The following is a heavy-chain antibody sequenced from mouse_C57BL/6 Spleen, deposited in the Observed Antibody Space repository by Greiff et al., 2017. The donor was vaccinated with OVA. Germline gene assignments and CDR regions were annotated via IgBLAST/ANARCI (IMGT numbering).Heavy chain of an antibody. J-gene: IGHJ4*01. D-gene: IGHD1-1*01. Sequence: QVHVKQSGAELAKPGASVKLSCKASGYTFTSYWMHWVKQRPGQGLEWIGYINPSSGYTKYNQKFKDKATLTADKSSSTAYMQLSSLTYEDSAVYYCARAYGSRGDAMDYWGQGTSVTVSS. CDR1: GYTFTSYW. CDR2: INPSSGYT. V-gene: IGHV1-7*01. CDR3: ARAYGSRGDAMDY.